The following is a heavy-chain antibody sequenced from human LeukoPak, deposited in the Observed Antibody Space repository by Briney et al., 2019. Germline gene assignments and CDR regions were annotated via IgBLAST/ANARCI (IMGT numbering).Heavy chain of an antibody. V-gene: IGHV1-2*02. CDR1: GYTFTGYY. D-gene: IGHD3-10*01. CDR2: INPNSGGT. CDR3: ARDGWFRELWDFDY. J-gene: IGHJ4*02. Sequence: ASVKVSCMASGYTFTGYYMHWVRQAPGQGLEWMGWINPNSGGTNYAQKFQGRVTMTRDTSISTAYMELSRLRSDDTAVYCCARDGWFRELWDFDYWGQGTLVTVSS.